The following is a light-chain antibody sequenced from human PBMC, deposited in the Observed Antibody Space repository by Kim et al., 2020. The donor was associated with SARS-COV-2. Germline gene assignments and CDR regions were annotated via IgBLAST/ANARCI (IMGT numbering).Light chain of an antibody. V-gene: IGKV4-1*01. CDR3: QQYYSTPPT. CDR1: QSVLYSSNNKNY. Sequence: ATIHCTSSQSVLYSSNNKNYLAWYQQKPGQPPKLLIYWASTRESGVPDRFSGSGSGTDLTLTISSLQAEDVAVYYCQQYYSTPPTFGQGTKVDIK. J-gene: IGKJ1*01. CDR2: WAS.